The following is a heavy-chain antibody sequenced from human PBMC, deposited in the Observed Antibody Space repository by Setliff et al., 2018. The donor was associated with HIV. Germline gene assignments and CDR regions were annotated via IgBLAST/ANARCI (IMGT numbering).Heavy chain of an antibody. CDR2: IYTSGST. CDR3: ARENGRTNYYYYYGMDV. CDR1: GGSISSGTYY. J-gene: IGHJ6*02. Sequence: SETLSLTCTVSGGSISSGTYYRNWVRQPAGKGLEWIGRIYTSGSTNYNPSLKSRVTISLDTSKNQISLKLSSVTAADTAVYYCARENGRTNYYYYYGMDVWGQGTTVTVSS. V-gene: IGHV4-61*02.